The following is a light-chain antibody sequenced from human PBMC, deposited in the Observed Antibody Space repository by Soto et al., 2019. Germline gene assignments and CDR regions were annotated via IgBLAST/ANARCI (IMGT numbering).Light chain of an antibody. CDR1: QGISRY. CDR3: QHLNSYPLT. Sequence: DIQLTQSPSFLSASVGGRVTITCRASQGISRYLAWYQQKPGKAPNLLIYGASTLQSGVPSRFSGSGSGTEFTLTIRSLQPEDSATYYCQHLNSYPLTFGPGTKVEIK. J-gene: IGKJ3*01. V-gene: IGKV1-9*01. CDR2: GAS.